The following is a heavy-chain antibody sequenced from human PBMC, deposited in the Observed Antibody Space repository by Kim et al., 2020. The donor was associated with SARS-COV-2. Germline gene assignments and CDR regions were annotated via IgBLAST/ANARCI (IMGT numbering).Heavy chain of an antibody. D-gene: IGHD3-16*02. CDR1: GGSVSSGSYY. CDR3: ARDRIMITFGGVIAPYYFDY. Sequence: SETLSLTCTVSGGSVSSGSYYWSWIRQPPGKGLEWIGYIYYSGSTNYNPSLKSRVTISVDTSKNQFSLKLSSVTAADTAVYYCARDRIMITFGGVIAPYYFDYWGQGTLVTVSS. CDR2: IYYSGST. V-gene: IGHV4-61*01. J-gene: IGHJ4*02.